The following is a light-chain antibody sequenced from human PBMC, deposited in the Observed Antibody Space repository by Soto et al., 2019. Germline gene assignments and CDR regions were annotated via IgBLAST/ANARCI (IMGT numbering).Light chain of an antibody. CDR2: DVS. CDR1: STDVGGYKY. CDR3: CSYAGSYSWV. V-gene: IGLV2-11*01. J-gene: IGLJ3*02. Sequence: QSALTQPRSVSGSPGQSVTISCTGTSTDVGGYKYVSWYQQHPGKAPKLMIYDVSKRPSGVPDRFSGSKSGNTASLTISGLQAEDEADYYCCSYAGSYSWVFGGVTKLTVL.